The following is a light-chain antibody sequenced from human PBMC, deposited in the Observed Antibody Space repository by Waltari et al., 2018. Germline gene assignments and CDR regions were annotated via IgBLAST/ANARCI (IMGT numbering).Light chain of an antibody. Sequence: SYELTQPPSVSAASGQTAKIPWGGDNIGSKNVNWYQHNPPQAPLLVIYADSKRPSGIPERFSGSNSGNTATLTISRVEAGDEADYYCQVWDNSSKYDLFGGGTRLTVL. CDR1: NIGSKN. CDR3: QVWDNSSKYDL. V-gene: IGLV3-21*02. J-gene: IGLJ2*01. CDR2: ADS.